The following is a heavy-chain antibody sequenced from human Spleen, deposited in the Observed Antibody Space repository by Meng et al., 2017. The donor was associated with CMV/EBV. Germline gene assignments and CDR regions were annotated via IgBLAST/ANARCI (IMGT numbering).Heavy chain of an antibody. D-gene: IGHD6-13*01. Sequence: ASGFTFRCYAMPWVPQAPGKGLEWVAVISYDGSNKYYADSVKGRFTISRDNSKNTLYLQMNSLRAEDTAVYYCARDAVEQQLVLSPWGQGTLVTVSS. CDR2: ISYDGSNK. CDR3: ARDAVEQQLVLSP. V-gene: IGHV3-30*04. J-gene: IGHJ5*02. CDR1: GFTFRCYA.